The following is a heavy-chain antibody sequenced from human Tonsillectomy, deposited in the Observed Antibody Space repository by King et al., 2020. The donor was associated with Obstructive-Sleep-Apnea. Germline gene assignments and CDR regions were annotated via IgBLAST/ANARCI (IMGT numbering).Heavy chain of an antibody. CDR3: ARHIEIATIFPYYFDS. CDR2: IYYSGST. V-gene: IGHV4-59*08. D-gene: IGHD5-24*01. CDR1: GGSISGYY. Sequence: QLQESGPGLVKPSETLSLTCTVSGGSISGYYWSWIRQPPGKGLEWIGYIYYSGSTNYNPSLKSRLSISVDTSKNQFSLKLSSVTAADTAVYYCARHIEIATIFPYYFDSWGQGTLVTVSS. J-gene: IGHJ4*02.